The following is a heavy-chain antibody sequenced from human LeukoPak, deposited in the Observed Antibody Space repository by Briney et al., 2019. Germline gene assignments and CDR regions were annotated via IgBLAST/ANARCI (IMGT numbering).Heavy chain of an antibody. J-gene: IGHJ4*02. D-gene: IGHD6-13*01. CDR2: ISGSGGST. CDR1: RFTFSNYA. V-gene: IGHV3-23*01. Sequence: GGSLRLSCAASRFTFSNYAMNWVRQAPGKGLEWVSAISGSGGSTYYADSVKGRFTISRDNSKNTLYLQMNSLRAEDTAVYYCAKANRKVLAAIVSYYFDYWGQGTLVTVSS. CDR3: AKANRKVLAAIVSYYFDY.